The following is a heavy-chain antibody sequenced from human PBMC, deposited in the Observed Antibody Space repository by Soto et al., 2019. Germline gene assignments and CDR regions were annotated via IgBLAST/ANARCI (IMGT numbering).Heavy chain of an antibody. CDR1: GYTFTSYG. CDR2: INAGNGNT. D-gene: IGHD3-22*01. J-gene: IGHJ6*02. V-gene: IGHV1-3*01. Sequence: QIQLMQSGAEVKKPGASVKVSCKASGYTFTSYGIHWVRQAPGQRLEWTGWINAGNGNTKYSEKFQGRVTITRDTSANTAYLELSSLRSEDTAAYYCARDPNDSSAYYHHYYYGMDVWGQGTTVTVSS. CDR3: ARDPNDSSAYYHHYYYGMDV.